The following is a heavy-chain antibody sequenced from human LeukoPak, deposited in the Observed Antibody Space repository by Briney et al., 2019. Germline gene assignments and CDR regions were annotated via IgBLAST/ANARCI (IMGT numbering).Heavy chain of an antibody. V-gene: IGHV3-21*01. J-gene: IGHJ3*02. CDR2: ISSSSSYI. CDR3: ARDLAKGIFSRGAAFDI. Sequence: GGSLRLSCAASGFTFRTYSMNWVRQAPGKGLEWVSSISSSSSYIYYADSVKGRFTISRDNAKNSLYLQMNSLRAEDTAVYYCARDLAKGIFSRGAAFDIWGQGTMVTVSS. D-gene: IGHD3-9*01. CDR1: GFTFRTYS.